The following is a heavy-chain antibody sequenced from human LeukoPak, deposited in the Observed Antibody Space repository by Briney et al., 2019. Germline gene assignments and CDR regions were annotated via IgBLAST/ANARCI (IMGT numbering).Heavy chain of an antibody. D-gene: IGHD3-3*01. CDR1: GGSFSGYY. Sequence: PSETLSLTCAVYGGSFSGYYWSWIRQPPGKGLEWIGEINHSGSTNYNPSLKSRVTISVDTSKNQSSLKLSSVTAADTAVYYCARGGVFYDFWSGSADYWGQGTLVTVSS. J-gene: IGHJ4*02. V-gene: IGHV4-34*01. CDR3: ARGGVFYDFWSGSADY. CDR2: INHSGST.